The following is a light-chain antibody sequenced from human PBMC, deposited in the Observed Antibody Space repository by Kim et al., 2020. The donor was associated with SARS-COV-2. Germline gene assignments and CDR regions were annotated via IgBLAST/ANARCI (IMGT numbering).Light chain of an antibody. CDR1: YIGTKS. V-gene: IGLV3-21*04. Sequence: SYELTQPPSVSVAPGETARIACGGNYIGTKSVYWYQHKPGQAPVLIVYLDSDRPSGIPERFSDSISGHTATLTIRRVEAGDEADYLCQVWDSSSDVLVFG. J-gene: IGLJ3*02. CDR3: QVWDSSSDVLV. CDR2: LDS.